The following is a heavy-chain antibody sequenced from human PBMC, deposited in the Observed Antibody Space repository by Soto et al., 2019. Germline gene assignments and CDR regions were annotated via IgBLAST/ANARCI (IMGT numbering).Heavy chain of an antibody. V-gene: IGHV1-2*02. CDR1: GYTFNRYY. D-gene: IGHD3-16*01. CDR3: AKDEGGIFDS. CDR2: NSPHTGGT. J-gene: IGHJ4*01. Sequence: ASVKVSCKASGYTFNRYYMHLVRQAPGPGLEWMGWNSPHTGGTTYAQKFQGRVAMTRDTSVSTAFMELSRLGSDDTAVYYCAKDEGGIFDSWGQGTLVTVSS.